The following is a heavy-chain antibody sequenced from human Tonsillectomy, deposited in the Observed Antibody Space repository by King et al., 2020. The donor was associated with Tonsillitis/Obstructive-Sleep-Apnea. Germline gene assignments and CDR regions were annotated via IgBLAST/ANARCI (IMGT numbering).Heavy chain of an antibody. CDR2: ISSDGSNN. CDR1: GFTFSYYA. Sequence: QLVESGGGVVQPGRSLRLSCAASGFTFSYYAMHWVRQAPGKGLEWVAVISSDGSNNFHADSVKGRFTISRDNSNNMVYLHMNSLRPEDTALYYCASRSRGYSGGSGFFPRPFDIWGQGTMVTVSS. V-gene: IGHV3-30*04. CDR3: ASRSRGYSGGSGFFPRPFDI. J-gene: IGHJ3*02. D-gene: IGHD3-22*01.